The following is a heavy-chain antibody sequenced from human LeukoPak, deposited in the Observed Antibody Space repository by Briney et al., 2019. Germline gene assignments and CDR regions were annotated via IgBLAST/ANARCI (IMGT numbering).Heavy chain of an antibody. CDR1: GFTFSSYE. V-gene: IGHV3-48*03. J-gene: IGHJ4*02. CDR3: ARAEGSGSSFDY. CDR2: ISSSGSTI. D-gene: IGHD3-10*01. Sequence: PGGSLRLSCAASGFTFSSYEMNWVRQAPGKGLEWVSYISSSGSTIYYADSVKGRFTISRDNAKNSLYLQMNSLRAEDTAVYYCARAEGSGSSFDYWGQGTLVTVSS.